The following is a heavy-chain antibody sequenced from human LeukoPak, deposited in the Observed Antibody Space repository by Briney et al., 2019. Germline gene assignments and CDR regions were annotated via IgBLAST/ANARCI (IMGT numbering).Heavy chain of an antibody. CDR1: KITFSDYW. D-gene: IGHD5-12*01. J-gene: IGHJ6*02. CDR2: IKKDGSER. CDR3: AKDRIATITNYYYGMDV. Sequence: GGSLRLSCTVSKITFSDYWMSWVRQAPGKGLEWVANIKKDGSERYYVDSVKGRFTISRDNSKNTLYLQMNSLRAEDTAVYYCAKDRIATITNYYYGMDVWGQGTTVTVSS. V-gene: IGHV3-7*01.